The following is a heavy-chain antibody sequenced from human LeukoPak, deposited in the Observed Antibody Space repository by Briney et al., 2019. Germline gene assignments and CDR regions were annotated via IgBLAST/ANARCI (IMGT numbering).Heavy chain of an antibody. D-gene: IGHD3-3*01. CDR3: ARSLVGSGYYWEDYYGMDV. CDR1: GYSFTSYW. V-gene: IGHV5-51*01. Sequence: GESLKISCKGSGYSFTSYWIGWVRQMPGKGLEWMGIIYPGDSDTRYSPSFQGQVTISADKSISTAYLQWSSLKASDTAMYYCARSLVGSGYYWEDYYGMDVWGQGTTVTVSS. CDR2: IYPGDSDT. J-gene: IGHJ6*02.